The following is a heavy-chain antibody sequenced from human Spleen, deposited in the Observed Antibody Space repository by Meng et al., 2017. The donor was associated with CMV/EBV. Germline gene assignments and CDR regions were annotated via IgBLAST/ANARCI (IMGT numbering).Heavy chain of an antibody. Sequence: GASITTTKWWTWVRQPPGKGLEWVGAIDHSGNSNSNPSLKSRLTLSLDTSKNHLSLRMTSVTAEDTAIYYCARVREHTSLGNYWFDPWGQGTLVTVSS. D-gene: IGHD3-16*01. CDR1: GASITTTKW. CDR2: IDHSGNS. J-gene: IGHJ5*02. CDR3: ARVREHTSLGNYWFDP. V-gene: IGHV4-4*02.